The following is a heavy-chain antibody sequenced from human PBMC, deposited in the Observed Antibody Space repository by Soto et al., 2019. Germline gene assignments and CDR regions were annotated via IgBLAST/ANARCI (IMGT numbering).Heavy chain of an antibody. CDR2: TIPIFGTT. J-gene: IGHJ5*02. Sequence: QVQLVQSGAEVKKPGSSVKVSCKASGGTFSSYAISWVRQAPGQGLEWVGGTIPIFGTTNYAEKFQGRVTITADESTTTAYMEVISLRSDDTAVYYFARDDSSEYYPFATSGQRAPVTVSS. D-gene: IGHD3-22*01. CDR1: GGTFSSYA. CDR3: ARDDSSEYYPFAT. V-gene: IGHV1-69*01.